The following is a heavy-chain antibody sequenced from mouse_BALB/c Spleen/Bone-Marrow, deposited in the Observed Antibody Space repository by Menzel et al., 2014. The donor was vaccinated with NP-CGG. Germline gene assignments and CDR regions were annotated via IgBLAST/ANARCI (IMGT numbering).Heavy chain of an antibody. Sequence: VQLQQPGAELVKPGASVKLSCTASGFNIKDTYMHWVKRRPEQGLEWIGRIDPANGNTKYDPKFQGKATITADTSSNTAYLQHSSLTTEDTAVYYCASYYYGSSLFAYWGQGTLVTVSA. CDR1: GFNIKDTY. CDR3: ASYYYGSSLFAY. V-gene: IGHV14-3*02. D-gene: IGHD1-1*01. J-gene: IGHJ3*01. CDR2: IDPANGNT.